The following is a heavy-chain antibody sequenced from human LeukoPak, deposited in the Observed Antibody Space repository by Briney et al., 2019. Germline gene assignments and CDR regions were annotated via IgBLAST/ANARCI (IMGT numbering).Heavy chain of an antibody. Sequence: GGSLRLSCAASGFTFSSYAMSWVRQAPGKRLEWVSVICGSGGSPYYADSVKGRFSISRDNSKNTLYLQMNTLRPEDTAVYYCAKVAEQWLVGWFDPWGQGTLVTVSS. D-gene: IGHD6-19*01. CDR3: AKVAEQWLVGWFDP. J-gene: IGHJ5*02. V-gene: IGHV3-23*01. CDR2: ICGSGGSP. CDR1: GFTFSSYA.